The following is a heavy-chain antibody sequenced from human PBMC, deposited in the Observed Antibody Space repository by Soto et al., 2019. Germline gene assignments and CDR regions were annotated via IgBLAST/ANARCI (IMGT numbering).Heavy chain of an antibody. D-gene: IGHD6-13*01. Sequence: PGGSLRLSCAASGFTFSSYSMNWVRQAPGKGLEWVSSISSSSSYIYYADSVKGRFTISRDNAKNSLYLQMNSLRAEDTAVYYCARQELMPDYYYGMDVWGQGATVTVSS. J-gene: IGHJ6*02. CDR1: GFTFSSYS. CDR2: ISSSSSYI. V-gene: IGHV3-21*01. CDR3: ARQELMPDYYYGMDV.